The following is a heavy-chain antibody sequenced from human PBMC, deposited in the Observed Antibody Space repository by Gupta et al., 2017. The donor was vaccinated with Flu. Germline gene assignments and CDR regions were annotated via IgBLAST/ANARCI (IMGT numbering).Heavy chain of an antibody. CDR1: FNDYA. V-gene: IGHV3-23*01. Sequence: FNDYAMSWVRQAPGKGLEWVSIITGSGGTTYYADSVKGRFTISRDNSKSTLYLQMNSLRVEDTASYYCVKAPGYWGYYRDVWGKGTAVTVSS. CDR2: ITGSGGTT. CDR3: VKAPGYWGYYRDV. D-gene: IGHD6-25*01. J-gene: IGHJ6*03.